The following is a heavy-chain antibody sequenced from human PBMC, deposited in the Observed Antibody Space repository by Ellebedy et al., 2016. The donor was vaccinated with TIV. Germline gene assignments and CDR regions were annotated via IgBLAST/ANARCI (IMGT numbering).Heavy chain of an antibody. CDR2: IKSKTDGGTT. CDR3: TTDLGLDY. CDR1: GVSVSSSD. Sequence: GGSLRLSCAASGVSVSSSDMGWARQAPGKGLEWVGRIKSKTDGGTTDYAAPVKGRFTISRDDSKNTLYLQMNSLKTEDTAVYYCTTDLGLDYWGQGTLVTVSS. D-gene: IGHD1-26*01. V-gene: IGHV3-15*01. J-gene: IGHJ4*02.